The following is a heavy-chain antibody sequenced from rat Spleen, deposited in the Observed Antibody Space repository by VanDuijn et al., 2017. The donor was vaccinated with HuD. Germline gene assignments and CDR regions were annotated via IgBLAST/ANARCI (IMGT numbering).Heavy chain of an antibody. CDR2: INSEGTT. CDR1: VYSITRSYR. V-gene: IGHV3-3*01. CDR3: AKTTVAYYYVMDA. J-gene: IGHJ4*01. D-gene: IGHD1-3*01. Sequence: EVQLQESGPGLVKPSQSLSLTCSVTVYSITRSYRWSWIRKFPGNKLEWMGYINSEGTTNYNPSLKSRISITRDTSKNQFFLQVNSVTTEDTATYYCAKTTVAYYYVMDAWGQGASVTVSS.